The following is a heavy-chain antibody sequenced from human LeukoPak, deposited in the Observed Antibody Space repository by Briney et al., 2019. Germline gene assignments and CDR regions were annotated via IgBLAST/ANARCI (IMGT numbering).Heavy chain of an antibody. V-gene: IGHV3-30*02. CDR3: AKDGTSYYYIYY. CDR2: IRYDGSNT. D-gene: IGHD2/OR15-2a*01. Sequence: GGSLSLSCAASGFTFNNYGMHWVRQAPGKGLEWLAFIRYDGSNTYYADSVKGRFTVSRDDSKNTLYLQMNSLRGGDTAVYYCAKDGTSYYYIYYWGQGTLVTVSS. CDR1: GFTFNNYG. J-gene: IGHJ4*02.